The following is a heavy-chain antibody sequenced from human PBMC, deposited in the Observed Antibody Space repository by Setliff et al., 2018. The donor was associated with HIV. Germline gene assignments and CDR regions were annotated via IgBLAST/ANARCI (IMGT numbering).Heavy chain of an antibody. D-gene: IGHD3-3*01. J-gene: IGHJ4*02. CDR2: FNPNSRVT. V-gene: IGHV1-2*06. CDR3: AREPTGDFWSGYSSRGLDY. Sequence: FTDYQIHWVRQAPGQGLEWMGRFNPNSRVTNSPQKFQGRVTMTRDTSINTAYMELSRLTSDDTAFYYCAREPTGDFWSGYSSRGLDYWGQGTLVTVSS. CDR1: FTDYQ.